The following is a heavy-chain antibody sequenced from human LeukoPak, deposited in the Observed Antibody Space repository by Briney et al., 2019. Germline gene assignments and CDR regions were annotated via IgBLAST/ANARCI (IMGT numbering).Heavy chain of an antibody. V-gene: IGHV3-7*01. CDR2: IRQDGNEK. CDR3: ASGGVVGPSTYWFYDL. D-gene: IGHD1-26*01. J-gene: IGHJ2*01. Sequence: GGSLRLSCEASGFTFSRNWMTWVRQAPGKGLEWVANIRQDGNEKYYVDSVKGRFTISRDNAKDSLYLQMNSLRAEDTAVYYCASGGVVGPSTYWFYDLWGRGTRVTVSS. CDR1: GFTFSRNW.